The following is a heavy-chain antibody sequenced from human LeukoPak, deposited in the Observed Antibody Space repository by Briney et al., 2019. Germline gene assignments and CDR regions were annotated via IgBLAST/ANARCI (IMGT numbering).Heavy chain of an antibody. D-gene: IGHD4-17*01. CDR2: IKQDGSEK. CDR1: GFTFSNYW. V-gene: IGHV3-7*01. J-gene: IGHJ4*02. Sequence: RSGGSLRLSCAASGFTFSNYWMSWVRQAPGKGLEWVANIKQDGSEKYYVDSVKGRFTISRDNTKNSLYLQMNSLRAEDTAVYYCARDRLRYGDPETLDYWGQGTLVTVSS. CDR3: ARDRLRYGDPETLDY.